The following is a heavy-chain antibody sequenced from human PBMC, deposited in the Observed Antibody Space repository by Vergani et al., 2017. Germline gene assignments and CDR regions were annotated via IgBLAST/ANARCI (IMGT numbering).Heavy chain of an antibody. CDR2: IYYSGST. D-gene: IGHD3-10*01. J-gene: IGHJ3*02. V-gene: IGHV4-59*01. CDR1: GGSISSYY. Sequence: QVQLQESGPGLVKPSETLSLTCTVSGGSISSYYWSWIRQPPGKGLEWIGYIYYSGSTNYNPSLKSRVTISVDTSKNQFSLKLSSVTAADTAVYYCARGSRGVIIPDAFDIWGQGTRVTVSS. CDR3: ARGSRGVIIPDAFDI.